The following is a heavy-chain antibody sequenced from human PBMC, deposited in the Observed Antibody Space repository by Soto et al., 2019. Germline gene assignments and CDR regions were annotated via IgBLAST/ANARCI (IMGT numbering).Heavy chain of an antibody. V-gene: IGHV4-39*01. CDR1: GGSISSSSYY. CDR3: ARHDWAKPFDY. J-gene: IGHJ4*02. D-gene: IGHD3-9*01. Sequence: SETLSLTCTVSGGSISSSSYYWGWIRQPPGKGLEWIGSIYYSGSTYYNPSLKSRVTISVDTSKNQFSLKLSSLTAADTAVYYCARHDWAKPFDYWGQGTLVTVSS. CDR2: IYYSGST.